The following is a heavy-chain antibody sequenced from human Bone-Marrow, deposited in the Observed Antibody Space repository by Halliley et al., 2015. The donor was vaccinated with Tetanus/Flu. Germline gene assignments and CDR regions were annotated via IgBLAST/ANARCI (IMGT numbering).Heavy chain of an antibody. D-gene: IGHD5-18*01. Sequence: IRGPSLNANYGESVKGRFSISRDNARNSVYLQMNSLKAEDAAVYFCARASQGSTYDGAFVFDVWGQGTMVTVSS. V-gene: IGHV3-11*05. J-gene: IGHJ3*01. CDR2: IRGPSLNA. CDR3: ARASQGSTYDGAFVFDV.